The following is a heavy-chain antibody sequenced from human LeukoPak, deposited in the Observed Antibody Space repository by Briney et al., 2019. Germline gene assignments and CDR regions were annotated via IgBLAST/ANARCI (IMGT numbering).Heavy chain of an antibody. Sequence: GGSLRLSCAVSGYTFSGSWMSWLRQPPGRGLEWVANIEPYGSETHYVDSVKDRFTVSRDNAKKSLYLQMNSLRVEDTGVYYCARDGSGYSSSWGQGTLVTVSS. D-gene: IGHD5-18*01. V-gene: IGHV3-7*01. CDR3: ARDGSGYSSS. CDR1: GYTFSGSW. CDR2: IEPYGSET. J-gene: IGHJ4*02.